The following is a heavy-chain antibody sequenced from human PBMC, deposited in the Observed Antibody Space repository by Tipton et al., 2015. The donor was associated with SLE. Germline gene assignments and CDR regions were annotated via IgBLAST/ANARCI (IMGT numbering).Heavy chain of an antibody. Sequence: TLSLTCTVSGGSISSSSYYWGCIRQPPGKGLEWIGSVYYSGSTYYNPSLKSRVTISVDTSKNQFSLKLSSVTAADTAVYYCARSPTFGVNVWFDPWGPGTQVTVSS. CDR3: ARSPTFGVNVWFDP. CDR1: GGSISSSSYY. V-gene: IGHV4-39*01. D-gene: IGHD3-3*01. J-gene: IGHJ5*02. CDR2: VYYSGST.